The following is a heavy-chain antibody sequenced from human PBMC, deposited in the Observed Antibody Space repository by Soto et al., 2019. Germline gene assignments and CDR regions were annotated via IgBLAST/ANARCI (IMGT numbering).Heavy chain of an antibody. D-gene: IGHD6-6*01. CDR2: ISGSDDST. CDR3: AKRSSSSTFDY. CDR1: GFTFSSYA. V-gene: IGHV3-23*01. Sequence: EVQLLESGGGLVQPGESLRLSCAASGFTFSSYAMSWVRQAPGKGLEWVSVISGSDDSTYYADSVKGRFTISRDNSKNPMKLQMNSLRAEDTAVYYCAKRSSSSTFDYWGQGTLVTVSS. J-gene: IGHJ4*02.